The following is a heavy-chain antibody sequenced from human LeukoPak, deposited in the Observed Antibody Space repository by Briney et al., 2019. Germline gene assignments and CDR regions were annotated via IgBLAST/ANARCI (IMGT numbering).Heavy chain of an antibody. CDR2: FYSGGST. V-gene: IGHV3-66*01. CDR3: ARVSPFDY. J-gene: IGHJ4*02. Sequence: PGGSLRLSCVASGFTVSSNYMTWVRKAPGKGLEWLSVFYSGGSTYYADSVNGRFTMSRDNSKNTLYLQINGLRVQDTAVYYCARVSPFDYWGQGTQVTVSS. CDR1: GFTVSSNY.